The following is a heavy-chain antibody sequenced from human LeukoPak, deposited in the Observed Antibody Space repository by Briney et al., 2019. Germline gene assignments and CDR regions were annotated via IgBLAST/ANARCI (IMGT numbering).Heavy chain of an antibody. Sequence: ASVKVSYTVSGYTLTELSMHWVRQAPGKGREWMGGFDPEDGETIYAQKFQGRVTMTEDTSTDTAYMELSSLRSEDTAVYYCATEPSMVRGVIRPGYGMDVWGQGTTVTVSS. J-gene: IGHJ6*02. CDR2: FDPEDGET. V-gene: IGHV1-24*01. CDR1: GYTLTELS. CDR3: ATEPSMVRGVIRPGYGMDV. D-gene: IGHD3-10*01.